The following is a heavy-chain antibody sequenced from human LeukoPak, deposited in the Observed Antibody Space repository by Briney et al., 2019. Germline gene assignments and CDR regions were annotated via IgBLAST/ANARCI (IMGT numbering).Heavy chain of an antibody. V-gene: IGHV4-31*03. CDR1: GGSISSGGYY. Sequence: SQTLSLTCTVSGGSISSGGYYWSWIRQHPGKGLEWIGYIYYSGRADYNPSLKGRATISVDTSKSHFSLNLNSVTAADTAVYYCARDAEMATPYYFVMDVWGQGTTVTVSS. CDR3: ARDAEMATPYYFVMDV. J-gene: IGHJ6*02. D-gene: IGHD5-24*01. CDR2: IYYSGRA.